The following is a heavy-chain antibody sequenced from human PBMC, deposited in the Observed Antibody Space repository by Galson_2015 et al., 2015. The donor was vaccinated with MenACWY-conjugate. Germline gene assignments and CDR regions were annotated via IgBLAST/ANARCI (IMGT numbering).Heavy chain of an antibody. CDR1: GFTFESYR. CDR3: GRISYDGLDY. CDR2: INRNGVGT. D-gene: IGHD3-3*01. V-gene: IGHV3-7*01. J-gene: IGHJ4*01. Sequence: SLRLSCAGSGFTFESYRMSWVRQAPGKGLEWVANINRNGVGTFYADSVKGRFAISKDNAENSLYLQMNRLTAADTAIYYCGRISYDGLDYWGQGTKVTVSS.